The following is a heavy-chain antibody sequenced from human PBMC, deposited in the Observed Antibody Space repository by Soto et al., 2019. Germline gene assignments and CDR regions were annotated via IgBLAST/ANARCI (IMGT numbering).Heavy chain of an antibody. CDR3: AKASYSGSYLNWFDP. CDR2: ISGSGGST. D-gene: IGHD1-26*01. J-gene: IGHJ5*02. CDR1: GFTFSSYA. Sequence: GGALRVSGAASGFTFSSYAMSWVRQARAKGLEWVSAISGSGGSTYYADSVKGRFTISRDNSKKTLYLQMNSLRAEDTAVYYCAKASYSGSYLNWFDPWGQGTLVTVSS. V-gene: IGHV3-23*01.